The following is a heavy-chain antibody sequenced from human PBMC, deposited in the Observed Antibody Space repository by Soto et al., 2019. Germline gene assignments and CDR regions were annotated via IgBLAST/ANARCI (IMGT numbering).Heavy chain of an antibody. D-gene: IGHD3-10*01. Sequence: PGGSLRLSFAASGFTFSRFELHWVRQAPGKGLEWISYISSSGSTAYYASSVEGRFTISRDNANNSVYLQMDSLRAEDTALYSCTRAAWFPYLSFYWGQGALVTVSS. CDR2: ISSSGSTA. CDR3: TRAAWFPYLSFY. CDR1: GFTFSRFE. V-gene: IGHV3-48*03. J-gene: IGHJ4*02.